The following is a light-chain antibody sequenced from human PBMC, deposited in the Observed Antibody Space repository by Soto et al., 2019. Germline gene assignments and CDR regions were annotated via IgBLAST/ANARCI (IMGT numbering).Light chain of an antibody. CDR1: QAIGNF. CDR2: AAS. V-gene: IGKV1-27*01. Sequence: DIQMTQSPSSLSASMGDRVTITCRASQAIGNFLAWYQQRPGKVPKLLIYAASTLQSGVPSRFSGSGSGTHFSLTINSLQPEDVATYYCQKYSSAPWTFGQGTKVDI. CDR3: QKYSSAPWT. J-gene: IGKJ1*01.